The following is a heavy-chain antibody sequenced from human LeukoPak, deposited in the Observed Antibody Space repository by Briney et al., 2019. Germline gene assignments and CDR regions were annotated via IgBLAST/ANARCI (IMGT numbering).Heavy chain of an antibody. CDR3: ARRIEAAGRVSDY. V-gene: IGHV4-34*01. CDR2: INHSGST. CDR1: GGSFSGYY. D-gene: IGHD6-13*01. Sequence: SETLSLTCAVYGGSFSGYYWSWIRQPPGKGLEWIGEINHSGSTNYNPSLKSRVTISVDTSKNQFSLKLSSVTAADTAVYYCARRIEAAGRVSDYWGQGTLVTVSS. J-gene: IGHJ4*02.